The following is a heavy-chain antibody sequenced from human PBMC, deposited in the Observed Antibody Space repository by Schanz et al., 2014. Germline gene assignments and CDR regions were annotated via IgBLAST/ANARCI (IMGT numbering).Heavy chain of an antibody. J-gene: IGHJ4*02. CDR1: RSTFSSYT. CDR2: VMPILDGR. D-gene: IGHD3-22*01. Sequence: QVQLVQSGAEVKKPGSSVKVSCKASRSTFSSYTISWVRQAPGQGLEWVGRVMPILDGRNYAQEFQGRVTFTTDKSTSTTYMELSSLRYEDTALYYYARGSEPGAYDNWGQGTMVTVSS. V-gene: IGHV1-69*02. CDR3: ARGSEPGAYDN.